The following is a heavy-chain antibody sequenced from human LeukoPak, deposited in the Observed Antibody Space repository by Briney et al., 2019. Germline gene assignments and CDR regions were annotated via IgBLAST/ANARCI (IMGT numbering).Heavy chain of an antibody. CDR2: ISGGGSST. V-gene: IGHV3-23*01. CDR1: GFTFSSYG. CDR3: ATNRKWELPFDY. D-gene: IGHD1-26*01. J-gene: IGHJ4*02. Sequence: GGSLRLSCAASGFTFSSYGMSWVRQAPGKGLEWVSAISGGGSSTYYADSVKGRFTISGDNSENTLYLQMNSLRAEDTAVYYCATNRKWELPFDYWGQGTLVTVSS.